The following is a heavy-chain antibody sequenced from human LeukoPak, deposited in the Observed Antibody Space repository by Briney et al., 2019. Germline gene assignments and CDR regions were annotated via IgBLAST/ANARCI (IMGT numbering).Heavy chain of an antibody. CDR2: ISWNSGSI. J-gene: IGHJ4*02. CDR3: AKDMSRIAAAGLRIDY. V-gene: IGHV3-9*03. D-gene: IGHD6-13*01. Sequence: GGSLRLSCAASGFTFDDYAMHWVRQASGKGLEWVSGISWNSGSISYADSVKGRFTISRDNAKNSLYLQMNSLRAEDMALYYCAKDMSRIAAAGLRIDYWGQGTLVTVSS. CDR1: GFTFDDYA.